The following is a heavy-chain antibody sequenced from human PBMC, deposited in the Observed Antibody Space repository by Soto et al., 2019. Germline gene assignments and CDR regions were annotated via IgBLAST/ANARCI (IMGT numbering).Heavy chain of an antibody. D-gene: IGHD1-1*01. CDR1: GGTFSSYA. Sequence: SVKVSCKASGGTFSSYAICWVRQAPGQGLEWMGGIILIFGTENYAQKFQGRVTITADESTITAYMERSNLRSQDTALYYGPRGRTGTPYYSDYWGQGTMVTVAS. CDR2: IILIFGTE. CDR3: PRGRTGTPYYSDY. J-gene: IGHJ4*02. V-gene: IGHV1-69*13.